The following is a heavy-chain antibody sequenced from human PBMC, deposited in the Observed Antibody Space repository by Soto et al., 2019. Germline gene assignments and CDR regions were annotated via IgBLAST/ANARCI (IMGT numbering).Heavy chain of an antibody. V-gene: IGHV4-34*01. CDR1: GASFGFYS. CDR3: ARGQAVTNTFFYYYAMDV. J-gene: IGHJ6*02. D-gene: IGHD4-4*01. CDR2: INHSRSA. Sequence: SETLSVTCAFYGASFGFYSLSLIRLPPGKGLEWIGEINHSRSAKYNPTLKSRVTISVDTSKNQFSLKLSSVTAADTALYYCARGQAVTNTFFYYYAMDVWGQGTTVTVSS.